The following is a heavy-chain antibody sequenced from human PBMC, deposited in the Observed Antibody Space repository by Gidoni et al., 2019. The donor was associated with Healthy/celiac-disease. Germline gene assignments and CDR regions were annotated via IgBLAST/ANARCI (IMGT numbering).Heavy chain of an antibody. Sequence: QVQLQQWGAGLLKPSETLSLTCAVYGGSFSGYYWSWIRQPPGKGLEWIGEINHSGSTNYNPSLKSRVTISVDTSKNQFSLKLSSVTAADTAVYYCARDRGVVVAATWGFGPWGQGTLVTVSS. CDR2: INHSGST. CDR3: ARDRGVVVAATWGFGP. CDR1: GGSFSGYY. D-gene: IGHD2-15*01. V-gene: IGHV4-34*01. J-gene: IGHJ5*02.